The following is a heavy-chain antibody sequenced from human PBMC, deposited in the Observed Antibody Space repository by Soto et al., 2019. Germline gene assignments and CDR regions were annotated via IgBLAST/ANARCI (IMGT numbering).Heavy chain of an antibody. Sequence: PGGSLRLSCAASGFTFSSYSMNWVRQAPGKGLEWVSSISSSSRYIYYADSVKGRFTISRDNAKNSLYLQMNSLRAEDTAVYYCARGSGNPSYYYYGMDVRGQGTTVTVSS. D-gene: IGHD6-19*01. CDR1: GFTFSSYS. CDR3: ARGSGNPSYYYYGMDV. J-gene: IGHJ6*02. CDR2: ISSSSRYI. V-gene: IGHV3-21*01.